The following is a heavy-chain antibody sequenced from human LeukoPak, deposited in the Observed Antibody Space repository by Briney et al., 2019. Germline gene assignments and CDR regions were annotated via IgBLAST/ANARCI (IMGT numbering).Heavy chain of an antibody. D-gene: IGHD3-10*01. CDR1: GYTFTSYD. CDR2: MNPNNGNT. Sequence: GASVKVSCKASGYTFTSYDINWVRQATGQGLEWMGWMNPNNGNTGYAQKFQGRVTVTRNTSISTAYMKLSSLRSEDTAVYYCAKPGISGSYPYYLDYWGQGTLVTVSS. J-gene: IGHJ4*02. V-gene: IGHV1-8*01. CDR3: AKPGISGSYPYYLDY.